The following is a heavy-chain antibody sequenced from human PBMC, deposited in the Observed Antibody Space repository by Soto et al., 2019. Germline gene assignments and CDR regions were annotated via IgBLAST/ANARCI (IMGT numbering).Heavy chain of an antibody. J-gene: IGHJ6*02. CDR2: IIPIFGTA. CDR1: GGTFSSYA. Sequence: SVKVSCKASGGTFSSYAISWVRQAPGQGLEWMGGIIPIFGTANYAQKFQGRVTITADESTSTAYMELSSLRSEDTAVYYCARKDTAMVTLYYGMDGWGQGTTVTVSS. D-gene: IGHD5-18*01. CDR3: ARKDTAMVTLYYGMDG. V-gene: IGHV1-69*13.